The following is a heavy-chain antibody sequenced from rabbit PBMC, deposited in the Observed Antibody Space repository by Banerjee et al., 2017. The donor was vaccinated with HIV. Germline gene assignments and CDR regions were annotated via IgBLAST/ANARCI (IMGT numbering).Heavy chain of an antibody. CDR2: IYAGSGST. J-gene: IGHJ6*01. V-gene: IGHV1S40*01. Sequence: QSLEESGGGLVQPEGSLTLTCTASGFSFSSSYCMCWVRQAPGKGLEWIGCIYAGSGSTWYASWAQGRFTISTASSTTVTLKMTSLTAADTATYFCARDSGSSFSSYGMDLWGPGTLVTVS. CDR3: ARDSGSSFSSYGMDL. D-gene: IGHD8-1*01. CDR1: GFSFSSSYC.